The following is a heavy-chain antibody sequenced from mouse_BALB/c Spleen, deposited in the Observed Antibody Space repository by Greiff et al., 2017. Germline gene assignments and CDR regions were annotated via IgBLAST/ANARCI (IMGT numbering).Heavy chain of an antibody. J-gene: IGHJ3*01. CDR2: IDPENGDT. CDR1: GFNIKDYY. CDR3: NIGTALAY. D-gene: IGHD1-2*01. V-gene: IGHV14-4*02. Sequence: EVQLQESGAELVRSGASVKLSCTASGFNIKDYYMHWVKQRPEQGLEWIGWIDPENGDTEYAPKFQGKATMTADTSSNTAYLQLSSLTSEDTAVYYCNIGTALAYWGQGTLVTVSA.